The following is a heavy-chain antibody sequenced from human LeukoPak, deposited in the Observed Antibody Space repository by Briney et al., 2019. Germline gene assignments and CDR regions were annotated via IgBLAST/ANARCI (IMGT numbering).Heavy chain of an antibody. D-gene: IGHD2-2*02. Sequence: PGGSLRLSCAASGFTFTSYWMGWVRQAPGKGLEWVANIKQDGSEKYYVDSVRGRFSISRDNAKNSLYLQMNSLRAEDTAVYYCARAKLYDAFDVWGQGTMVTVSS. CDR1: GFTFTSYW. CDR3: ARAKLYDAFDV. CDR2: IKQDGSEK. J-gene: IGHJ3*01. V-gene: IGHV3-7*01.